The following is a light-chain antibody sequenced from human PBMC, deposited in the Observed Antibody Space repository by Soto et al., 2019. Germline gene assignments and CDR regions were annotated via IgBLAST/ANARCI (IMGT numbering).Light chain of an antibody. CDR2: EVT. Sequence: QSVLTQPPSASGSPGQSVTISCTGTSSDVGGYNYVSWYQQHPDKAPKLVIYEVTKRPSGVPDRFSGSKSGNTASLTASRLQAEDEADYYCSSFTGASTIFGTGTKVTVL. J-gene: IGLJ1*01. CDR3: SSFTGASTI. CDR1: SSDVGGYNY. V-gene: IGLV2-8*01.